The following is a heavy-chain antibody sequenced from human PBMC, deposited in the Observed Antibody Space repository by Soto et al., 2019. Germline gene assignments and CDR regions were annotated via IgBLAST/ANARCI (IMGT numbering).Heavy chain of an antibody. J-gene: IGHJ4*02. Sequence: QVQLQESGPGLVKPSQTLSLTCTVSGGSISSGDYYWSWIRQPPGKGLEWIGYNYYSGSTYYNPSLKSRVTISVDTSNNQVSLKLSSVTAADTAVYYCARDMATIRLFDSWGQGTLVTVSS. CDR2: NYYSGST. D-gene: IGHD5-12*01. CDR3: ARDMATIRLFDS. V-gene: IGHV4-30-4*01. CDR1: GGSISSGDYY.